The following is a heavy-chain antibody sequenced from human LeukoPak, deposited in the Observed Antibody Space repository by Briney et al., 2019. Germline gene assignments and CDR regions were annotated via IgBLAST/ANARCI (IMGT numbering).Heavy chain of an antibody. CDR2: IHYSGSS. CDR1: GGSISARY. CDR3: ARHLTVTGYGNDAFDI. J-gene: IGHJ3*02. Sequence: SETLSLTCTVSGGSISARYWGWIRQPPGKGLEWIGYIHYSGSSSHNPSLKSRVTMSVDTSTNHFSLKLSSVTAAGTAVYFCARHLTVTGYGNDAFDIWGQGTKVTVSS. V-gene: IGHV4-59*08. D-gene: IGHD3-9*01.